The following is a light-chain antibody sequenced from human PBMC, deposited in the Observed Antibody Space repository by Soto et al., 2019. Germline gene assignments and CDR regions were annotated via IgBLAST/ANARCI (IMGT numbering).Light chain of an antibody. V-gene: IGLV2-11*01. CDR1: SSDVGAYNY. CDR2: DVS. J-gene: IGLJ2*01. Sequence: QSALTQPRSVSGSPGQSVTISCTGSSSDVGAYNYVSWYQQHPGKAPKFMIYDVSKRPSGVPDRFSGSKSGSTASLTISGLQAEDEADYYCCSYAGSFTLLFGGGTKLTVL. CDR3: CSYAGSFTLL.